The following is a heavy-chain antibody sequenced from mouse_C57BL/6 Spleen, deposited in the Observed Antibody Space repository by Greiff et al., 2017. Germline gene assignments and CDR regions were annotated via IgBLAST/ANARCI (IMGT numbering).Heavy chain of an antibody. D-gene: IGHD1-1*01. V-gene: IGHV1-75*01. Sequence: QVQLQQSGPELVKPGASVKISCKASGYTFTDYYIHWVKQRPGQGLEWIGWIFPGSGSTYYNEKFKGKATLTVDKSSSTAYMLLSSLTSEDSAVYFCARALLRRYQRAGGYYLDYWGQGTTLTVSS. CDR2: IFPGSGST. CDR3: ARALLRRYQRAGGYYLDY. J-gene: IGHJ2*01. CDR1: GYTFTDYY.